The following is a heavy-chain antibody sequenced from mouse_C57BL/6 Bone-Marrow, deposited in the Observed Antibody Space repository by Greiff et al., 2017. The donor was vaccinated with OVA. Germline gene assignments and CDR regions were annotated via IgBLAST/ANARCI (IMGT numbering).Heavy chain of an antibody. V-gene: IGHV7-3*01. CDR1: GFTFTDYY. CDR3: ARYGEYYAMDY. J-gene: IGHJ4*01. Sequence: EVKVVESGGGLVQPGGSLSLSCAASGFTFTDYYMSWVRQPPGKALEWLGFIRNKANGYTTEYSASVKGRFTISRDNSQSILYLQMNALRAEDSATYYCARYGEYYAMDYWGQGTSVTVSS. CDR2: IRNKANGYTT.